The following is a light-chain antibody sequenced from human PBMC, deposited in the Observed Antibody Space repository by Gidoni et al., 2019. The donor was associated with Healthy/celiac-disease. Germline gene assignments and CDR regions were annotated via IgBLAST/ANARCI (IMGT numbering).Light chain of an antibody. CDR3: QQRSNWPALT. CDR2: DAS. Sequence: EIVLTQSPATLSLSPGERATLSCRASQSVSSYLAWYQQKPGQAPRLLIYDASNRATGIPARFSGSGSGKDFTLTISSREPEEFAVYYCQQRSNWPALTFGGGTKVEIK. V-gene: IGKV3-11*01. J-gene: IGKJ4*01. CDR1: QSVSSY.